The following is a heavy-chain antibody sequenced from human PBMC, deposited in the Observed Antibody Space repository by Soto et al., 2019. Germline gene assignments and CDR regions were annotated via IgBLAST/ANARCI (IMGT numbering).Heavy chain of an antibody. CDR2: IQQDGTAK. J-gene: IGHJ4*02. Sequence: PRGSLRLSCAASGLTISSYWMSWVRQAPGKGLGWVANIQQDGTAKYYADSVKGRFTISRDNAKNSLHLQMNSLRADDTAVYYCARGYTGFGEVNRYHIDDWGQGRQVT. V-gene: IGHV3-7*01. CDR3: ARGYTGFGEVNRYHIDD. D-gene: IGHD2-21*01. CDR1: GLTISSYW.